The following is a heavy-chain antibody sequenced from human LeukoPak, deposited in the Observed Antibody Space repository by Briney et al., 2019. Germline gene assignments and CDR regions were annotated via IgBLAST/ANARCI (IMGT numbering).Heavy chain of an antibody. CDR1: GYSFSTHW. D-gene: IGHD1-26*01. V-gene: IGHV1-46*01. CDR2: INPSGGFT. J-gene: IGHJ5*02. CDR3: ARDQSGEWELLSGWWFDP. Sequence: ASVKVSCKASGYSFSTHWMHWVRQAPGQGLEWMGIINPSGGFTSYAQKLQGRVTVTRDMSTSTVYMELSNLRSEDAAVYYCARDQSGEWELLSGWWFDPWGQGTLVTVSS.